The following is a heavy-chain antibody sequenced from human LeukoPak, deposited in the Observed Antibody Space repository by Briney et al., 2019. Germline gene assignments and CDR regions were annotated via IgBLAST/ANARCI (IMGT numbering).Heavy chain of an antibody. D-gene: IGHD6-25*01. V-gene: IGHV3-21*01. CDR3: ARDLGGYTTDY. Sequence: SGGSLRLSCAASGFTFSSYSMNWVRQAPGKGLEWVSYISSSSSYIYYADSVRGRFTISRDNAKNSLYLQVNSLRAEDTAVYYCARDLGGYTTDYWGQGTLVTVSS. CDR1: GFTFSSYS. CDR2: ISSSSSYI. J-gene: IGHJ4*02.